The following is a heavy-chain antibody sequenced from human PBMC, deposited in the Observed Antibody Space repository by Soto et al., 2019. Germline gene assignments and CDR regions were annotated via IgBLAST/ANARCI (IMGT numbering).Heavy chain of an antibody. CDR1: GFTFSSYG. V-gene: IGHV3-33*01. CDR3: AAVERGHCSGGSCYPMLHDMDV. Sequence: GGSLRLSCAASGFTFSSYGMHWVRQAPGKGLEWVAVIWYDGSKKYYADSVKGRVTITRDMSTSTAYMELSSLRSEDTAVYYCAAVERGHCSGGSCYPMLHDMDVWGQGTTVTVSS. D-gene: IGHD2-15*01. J-gene: IGHJ6*02. CDR2: IWYDGSKK.